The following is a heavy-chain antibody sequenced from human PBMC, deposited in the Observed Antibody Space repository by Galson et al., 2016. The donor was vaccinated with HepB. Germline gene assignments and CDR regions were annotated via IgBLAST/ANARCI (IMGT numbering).Heavy chain of an antibody. CDR1: GFTFTTYG. V-gene: IGHV3-23*01. D-gene: IGHD3-22*01. CDR3: AREGQSSGHCGAFDC. J-gene: IGHJ4*02. CDR2: INFNVDFT. Sequence: SLRLSCAASGFTFTTYGMSWVRQAPGKGLEWVSTINFNVDFTHYADSVQGRFSISRDNSKTTLSLHMGSLRAEDTAIYYCAREGQSSGHCGAFDCWGQGTLVTV.